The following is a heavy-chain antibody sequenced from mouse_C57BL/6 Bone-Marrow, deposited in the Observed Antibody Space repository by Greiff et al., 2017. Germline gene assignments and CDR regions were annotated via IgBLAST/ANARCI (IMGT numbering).Heavy chain of an antibody. CDR3: ARTTVVESAWFAY. Sequence: QVQLQQSGTELVKPGPSVKLSCKASGYTFTSYWMHWVKQRPGQGLEWIGNLNPSNGGTNYNEKFKRKATLTVDKSSSTAYMQLSSLTSEDSAVYYCARTTVVESAWFAYRGQATLVTVSA. V-gene: IGHV1-53*01. CDR1: GYTFTSYW. D-gene: IGHD1-1*01. J-gene: IGHJ3*01. CDR2: LNPSNGGT.